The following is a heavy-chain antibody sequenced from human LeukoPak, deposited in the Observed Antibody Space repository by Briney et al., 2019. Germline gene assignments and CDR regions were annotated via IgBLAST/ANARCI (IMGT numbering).Heavy chain of an antibody. CDR1: GGSISSGDYY. D-gene: IGHD3-9*01. V-gene: IGHV4-30-4*01. J-gene: IGHJ4*02. Sequence: SQTLSLTCTVSGGSISSGDYYWSWIRQPPGKGLEWIGYIYYSGSTNYNPSLKSRVTISVDTSKNQFSLKLSSVTAADTAVYYCARVFLERLRYFDWLPGALGYWGQGTLVTVSS. CDR2: IYYSGST. CDR3: ARVFLERLRYFDWLPGALGY.